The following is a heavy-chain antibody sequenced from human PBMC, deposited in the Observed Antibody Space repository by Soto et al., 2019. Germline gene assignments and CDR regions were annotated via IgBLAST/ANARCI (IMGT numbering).Heavy chain of an antibody. V-gene: IGHV3-48*02. CDR1: GFTFSSYS. J-gene: IGHJ4*02. CDR2: ISSSSSTI. CDR3: ARDPTTVTPNFIDY. D-gene: IGHD4-17*01. Sequence: GGSLRLSCAASGFTFSSYSMNWVRQAPGKGLEWVSYISSSSSTIYYADSVKGRFTISRDNAKNSLYLQMNSLRDEDTAVYYCARDPTTVTPNFIDYWGQGTLVTVSS.